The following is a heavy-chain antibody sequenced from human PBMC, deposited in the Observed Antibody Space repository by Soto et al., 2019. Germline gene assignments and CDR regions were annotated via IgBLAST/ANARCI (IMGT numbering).Heavy chain of an antibody. V-gene: IGHV1-3*01. CDR2: INAGNGNT. CDR3: ARGGSSSWTSLDY. Sequence: QVPLVQSGAEVKEPGASVKVSCRASGYTFTGYAVYWVRQAPGQRLEYMGWINAGNGNTKYSQKFQGRVTITRDTSASTAYMELSSLRSEDTAVYYCARGGSSSWTSLDYWGQGTLVTVSS. CDR1: GYTFTGYA. D-gene: IGHD6-13*01. J-gene: IGHJ4*02.